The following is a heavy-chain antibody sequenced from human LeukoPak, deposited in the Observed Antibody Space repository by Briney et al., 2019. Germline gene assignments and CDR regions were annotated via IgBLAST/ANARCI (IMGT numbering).Heavy chain of an antibody. J-gene: IGHJ1*01. Sequence: GGSLRLSCAASGFTFSSYAMSWVRQAPGKGLEWVSAISGSGGSTYYADSVKGRFTISRDNSKNTLHLQMNSLRAEDTAVYYCAKGHYYDSSGYPEYFQHWGQGTLVTVSS. D-gene: IGHD3-22*01. CDR3: AKGHYYDSSGYPEYFQH. CDR1: GFTFSSYA. CDR2: ISGSGGST. V-gene: IGHV3-23*01.